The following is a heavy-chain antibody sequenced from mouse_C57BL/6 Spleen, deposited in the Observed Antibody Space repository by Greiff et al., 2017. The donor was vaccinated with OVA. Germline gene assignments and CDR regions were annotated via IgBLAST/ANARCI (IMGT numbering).Heavy chain of an antibody. V-gene: IGHV5-17*01. CDR2: ISSGSSTI. CDR3: AKNDGYYDYFDY. J-gene: IGHJ2*01. Sequence: DVHLVESGGGLVKPGGSLKLSCAASGFTFSDYGMHWVRQAPEKGLEWVAYISSGSSTIYYADTVKGRFTISRDNAKNTLFLQMTSLRSEDTAMYYCAKNDGYYDYFDYWGQGTTLTVSS. CDR1: GFTFSDYG. D-gene: IGHD2-3*01.